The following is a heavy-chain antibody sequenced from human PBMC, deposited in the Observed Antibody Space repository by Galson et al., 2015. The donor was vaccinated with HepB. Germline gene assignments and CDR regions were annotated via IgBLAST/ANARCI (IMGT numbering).Heavy chain of an antibody. CDR1: GFTFSNAW. CDR2: IKSKTDGGTT. Sequence: SLRLSCAASGFTFSNAWMSWVRQAPGKGLEWVGRIKSKTDGGTTDYAAPVKGRFTISRDDSKNTLYLQMNSLKTEDTAVYYCTTLLPPAPGYDILTGYYAPNDAFDIWGQGTTVTVSS. CDR3: TTLLPPAPGYDILTGYYAPNDAFDI. J-gene: IGHJ3*02. D-gene: IGHD3-9*01. V-gene: IGHV3-15*01.